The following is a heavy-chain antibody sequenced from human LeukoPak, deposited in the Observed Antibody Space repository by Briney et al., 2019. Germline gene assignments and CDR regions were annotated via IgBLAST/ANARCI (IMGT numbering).Heavy chain of an antibody. D-gene: IGHD1-1*01. J-gene: IGHJ5*02. CDR2: INPNSGDT. V-gene: IGHV1-2*02. CDR1: RYTFTGYY. Sequence: ASVRVTCKGSRYTFTGYYMHWVRQARGQGLDWMGWINPNSGDTNYAQYFQGRVTMPLDTSISKAYIELSRLRSDDTAVYFCANATTTPGSWCDLWGKGTLVTVSS. CDR3: ANATTTPGSWCDL.